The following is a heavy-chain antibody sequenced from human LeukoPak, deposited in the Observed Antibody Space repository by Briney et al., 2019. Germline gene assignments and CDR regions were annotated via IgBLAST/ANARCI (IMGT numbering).Heavy chain of an antibody. Sequence: SQTLSLTSALSGDRVSSNSASWNCIRQSPSRGLEWLGRTYYRSKWYKHYAVSVESRMTINPDTSKNQFSLQLNSVTPEDTAVYYCAREMGGGTYDAFDIWGQGTMVTVSS. CDR2: TYYRSKWYK. V-gene: IGHV6-1*01. CDR1: GDRVSSNSAS. D-gene: IGHD1-26*01. CDR3: AREMGGGTYDAFDI. J-gene: IGHJ3*02.